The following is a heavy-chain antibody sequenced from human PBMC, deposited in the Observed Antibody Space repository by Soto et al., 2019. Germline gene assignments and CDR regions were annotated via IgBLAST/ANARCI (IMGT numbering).Heavy chain of an antibody. D-gene: IGHD3-22*01. J-gene: IGHJ5*02. Sequence: SVKVSCKASGGTFSRNSISWVRQAPGQGLEWMGGIIPIFGTPNYAQKFQGRLTITADESTSTAYMELSSLRSDDTAVYYCARPIQFYFDTSAQSAWFDPGGQGTLVTVS. CDR1: GGTFSRNS. V-gene: IGHV1-69*13. CDR2: IIPIFGTP. CDR3: ARPIQFYFDTSAQSAWFDP.